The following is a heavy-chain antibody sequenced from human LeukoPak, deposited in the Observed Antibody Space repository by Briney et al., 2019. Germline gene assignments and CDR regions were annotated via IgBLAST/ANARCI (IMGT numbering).Heavy chain of an antibody. V-gene: IGHV4-59*12. CDR1: GGSISSYY. D-gene: IGHD3-22*01. Sequence: SETLSLTCTVSGGSISSYYWSWIRQPPGKGLEWIGYIYYSGSTNYNPSLKSRVTISVDTSKNQFSLKLSSVTAADTAVYYCARDSSAIYYDSSGYFYHFDYWGQGTLVTVSS. J-gene: IGHJ4*02. CDR3: ARDSSAIYYDSSGYFYHFDY. CDR2: IYYSGST.